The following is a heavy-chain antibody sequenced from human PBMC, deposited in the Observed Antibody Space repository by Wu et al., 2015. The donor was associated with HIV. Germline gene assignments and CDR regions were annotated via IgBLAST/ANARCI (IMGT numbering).Heavy chain of an antibody. CDR1: GYSFTNFD. D-gene: IGHD2-2*01. J-gene: IGHJ6*02. CDR2: MNPNTGNR. CDR3: ARDHQGRRDV. V-gene: IGHV1-8*02. Sequence: QVQLVQSGAEVKRSGASVKVSCTASGYSFTNFDINWVRQATGQGLEWVGWMNPNTGNRGFAQKFQGRVTMTGDTSTSTVYMEMDNLRSDDTAVYYCARDHQGRRDVWGQGTTVIVSS.